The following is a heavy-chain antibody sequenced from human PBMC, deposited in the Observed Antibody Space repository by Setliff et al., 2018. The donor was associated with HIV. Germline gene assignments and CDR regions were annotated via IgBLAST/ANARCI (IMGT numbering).Heavy chain of an antibody. V-gene: IGHV4-34*01. D-gene: IGHD3-3*01. Sequence: SETLSLTCAVYGGSFSGYYWAWIRQPPGKGLEWIGEINHSGGTKYNPSLKSRVTISVDMSKNHFSLNLTSVTAADTAVYFCATSRGGYYDARYWGQGTLVTVSS. CDR2: INHSGGT. CDR3: ATSRGGYYDARY. CDR1: GGSFSGYY. J-gene: IGHJ4*02.